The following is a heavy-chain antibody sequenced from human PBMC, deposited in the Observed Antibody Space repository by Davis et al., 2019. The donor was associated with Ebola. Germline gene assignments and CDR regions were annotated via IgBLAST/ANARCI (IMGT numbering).Heavy chain of an antibody. CDR2: INHSGST. Sequence: PSETLSLTCAVYGGSFSGYYWSWIRQPPGKGLEWIGEINHSGSTNYNPSLKSRVTISVDTSKNQFSLKLSSVTAADTAVYYCARVATIFGVVILYYFDYWGQGTLVTVSS. J-gene: IGHJ4*02. D-gene: IGHD3-3*01. V-gene: IGHV4-34*01. CDR1: GGSFSGYY. CDR3: ARVATIFGVVILYYFDY.